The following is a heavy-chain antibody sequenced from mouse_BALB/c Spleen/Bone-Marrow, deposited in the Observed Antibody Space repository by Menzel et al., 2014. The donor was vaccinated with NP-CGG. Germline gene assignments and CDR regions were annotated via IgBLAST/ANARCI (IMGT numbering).Heavy chain of an antibody. Sequence: EVQLQQSGPELVRPGASVKMSCKASGYTFTDYVIHWVKPKPGQGLEWIGYIIPFNDGTKYNEKFKGQATLTSDKSSTTTYRERRSVSSEDSAVYVCARGDYGTRCYFDDWGQGTTLTVSS. CDR1: GYTFTDYV. CDR2: IIPFNDGT. J-gene: IGHJ2*01. CDR3: ARGDYGTRCYFDD. V-gene: IGHV1-14*01. D-gene: IGHD1-1*01.